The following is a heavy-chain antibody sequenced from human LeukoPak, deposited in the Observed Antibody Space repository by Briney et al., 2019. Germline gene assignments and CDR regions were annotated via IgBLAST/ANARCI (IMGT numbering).Heavy chain of an antibody. V-gene: IGHV4-34*01. J-gene: IGHJ5*01. D-gene: IGHD3-22*01. CDR2: INHSGST. Sequence: SETLSLTCAVYGGSFSGYYWSCIRQPPGKGLEWIGEINHSGSTNYNPSLKSRVTISVDTSKNQFSLKLNSVTAADTAVYYCARRTYYYDSSAYQNWFDSWGQGTLVTVSS. CDR1: GGSFSGYY. CDR3: ARRTYYYDSSAYQNWFDS.